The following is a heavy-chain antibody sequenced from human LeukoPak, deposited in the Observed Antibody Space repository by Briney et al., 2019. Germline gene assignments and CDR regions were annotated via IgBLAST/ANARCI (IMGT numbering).Heavy chain of an antibody. D-gene: IGHD3-9*01. J-gene: IGHJ6*03. CDR2: INPSGGST. V-gene: IGHV1-46*01. Sequence: GASVKVSCKASRYTFTSYYMHWVPQASGQGLEWMIIINPSGGSTSYAQKFQGRVTMTRDMSTSTVYMELSSLRSEDTAVYYCARGLRATYYDILTGQPAGYYMGDWRKGITVTVSS. CDR3: ARGLRATYYDILTGQPAGYYMGD. CDR1: RYTFTSYY.